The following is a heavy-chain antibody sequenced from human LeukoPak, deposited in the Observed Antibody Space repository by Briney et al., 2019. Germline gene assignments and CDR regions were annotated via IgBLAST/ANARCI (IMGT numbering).Heavy chain of an antibody. D-gene: IGHD4-17*01. Sequence: ASVKVSCKTSGYTFTSYDINWVRQAPGQGLEWMGWISVYKGNTNYAQKFQDRVIMTTDTSTNTAYMELRSLTSDDTAVYYCARFTVTPPFDYWGQGTLVTVSS. CDR3: ARFTVTPPFDY. V-gene: IGHV1-18*01. J-gene: IGHJ4*02. CDR2: ISVYKGNT. CDR1: GYTFTSYD.